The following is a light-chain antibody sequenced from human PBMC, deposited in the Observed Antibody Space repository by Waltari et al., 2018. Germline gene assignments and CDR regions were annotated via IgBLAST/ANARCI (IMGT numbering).Light chain of an antibody. CDR2: GAS. Sequence: EVVLTQSPGTVSVSPGERATLSCRASQSITNNLAWFQQKPGQAPRLLVYGASTRATGIPARFSGSGSGTEFTLTISSLQSEDFAVYYCQQYDKWLLFTFGPGTKVDFK. CDR3: QQYDKWLLFT. V-gene: IGKV3D-15*01. CDR1: QSITNN. J-gene: IGKJ3*01.